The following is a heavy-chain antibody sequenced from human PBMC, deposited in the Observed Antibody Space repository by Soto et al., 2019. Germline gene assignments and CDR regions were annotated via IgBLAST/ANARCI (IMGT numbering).Heavy chain of an antibody. Sequence: GGSLRLSCAASGFTFSSYSMNWVRQAPGKGLEWVSSISSSSSYIYYADSVKGRFTISRDNAKNSLYLQMNSLRAEDTAVYYCARVAPDCSSKSCYFYAWGQGTLVTVSS. J-gene: IGHJ5*02. CDR1: GFTFSSYS. D-gene: IGHD2-2*01. CDR2: ISSSSSYI. CDR3: ARVAPDCSSKSCYFYA. V-gene: IGHV3-21*01.